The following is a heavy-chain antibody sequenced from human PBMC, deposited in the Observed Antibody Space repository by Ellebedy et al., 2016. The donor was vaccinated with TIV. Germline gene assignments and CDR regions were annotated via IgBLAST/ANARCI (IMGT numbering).Heavy chain of an antibody. CDR1: GYSFTNYW. CDR2: IFPGDSNT. J-gene: IGHJ4*02. D-gene: IGHD2-8*01. CDR3: ARLVSVDAQHFDD. Sequence: KVSCKGSGYSFTNYWIGWVRQMPGKGLDWMGFIFPGDSNTRYSPSLQGQVTISADKSISTAYLQWSSLKASDTAMYYFARLVSVDAQHFDDWGQGTQITVSS. V-gene: IGHV5-51*01.